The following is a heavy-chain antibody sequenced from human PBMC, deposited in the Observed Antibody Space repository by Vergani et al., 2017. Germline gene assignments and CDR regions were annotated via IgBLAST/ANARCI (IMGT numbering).Heavy chain of an antibody. CDR2: IYHSGST. CDR3: ARVYYDSSGYYYHYGMDV. D-gene: IGHD3-22*01. Sequence: QVQLQESGPGLVKPSETLSLTCAVSGYSISSGYYWGWIRQPPGKGLEWIGSIYHSGSTYYNPSLKSRVTISVDTSKNQFSLKLSSVTAADTAVYYCARVYYDSSGYYYHYGMDVWGQGTTVTVSS. CDR1: GYSISSGYY. J-gene: IGHJ6*02. V-gene: IGHV4-38-2*01.